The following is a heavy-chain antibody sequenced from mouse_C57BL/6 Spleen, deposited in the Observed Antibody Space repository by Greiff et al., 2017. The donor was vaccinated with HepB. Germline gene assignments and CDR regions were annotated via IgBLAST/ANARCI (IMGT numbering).Heavy chain of an antibody. J-gene: IGHJ3*01. CDR2: IYPGSGNT. CDR1: GYTFTDYY. CDR3: ASIGFAY. Sequence: QVQLKESGAELVRPGASVKLSCKASGYTFTDYYINWVKQRPGQGLEWIARIYPGSGNTYYNEKFKGKATLTAEKSSSTAYMQLSSLTSEDSAVYFCASIGFAYWGQGTLVTVSA. V-gene: IGHV1-76*01.